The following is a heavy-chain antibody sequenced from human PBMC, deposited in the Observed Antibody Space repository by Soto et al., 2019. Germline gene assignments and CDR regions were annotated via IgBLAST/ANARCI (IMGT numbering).Heavy chain of an antibody. D-gene: IGHD1-26*01. CDR2: IYYSGST. V-gene: IGHV4-59*08. CDR3: ARQAMGNYFDY. CDR1: GGSISSYY. J-gene: IGHJ4*02. Sequence: SETLSLTCTVSGGSISSYYWSWIRQPPGKGLEWIGYIYYSGSTNYNPSLKSRVTISVDTSKNQFSLKLSSVTAADTAVYYCARQAMGNYFDYWGQGTLVTVSS.